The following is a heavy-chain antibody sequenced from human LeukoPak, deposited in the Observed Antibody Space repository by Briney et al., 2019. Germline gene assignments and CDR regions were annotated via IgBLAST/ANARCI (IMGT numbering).Heavy chain of an antibody. CDR2: ISDTGGGT. CDR3: AKVAPGSYYEDS. CDR1: GFTFNNYA. Sequence: GGSLRLSCAASGFTFNNYAMTWVRQAPGKGLEWVSTISDTGGGTYYADSVKGRFLISRDNSKNTLYLQMNSLRAEDTAVYYCAKVAPGSYYEDSWGQGTLVTVSS. D-gene: IGHD3-10*01. J-gene: IGHJ5*01. V-gene: IGHV3-23*01.